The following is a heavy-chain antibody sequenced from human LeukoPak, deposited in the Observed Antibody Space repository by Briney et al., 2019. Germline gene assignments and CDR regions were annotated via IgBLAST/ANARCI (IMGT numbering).Heavy chain of an antibody. CDR3: AKWGKAYNWNRFDAFDI. Sequence: PGGSLRLSCAASGFTFSSSAMSWVRQAPGKGLEWVSSISGSGSGGSTYYADSVKGRFTISRDNSKNTLYLQMNSLRAEDTAVYYCAKWGKAYNWNRFDAFDIWGQGTMVTVSS. J-gene: IGHJ3*02. CDR2: ISGSGSGGST. CDR1: GFTFSSSA. D-gene: IGHD1-20*01. V-gene: IGHV3-23*01.